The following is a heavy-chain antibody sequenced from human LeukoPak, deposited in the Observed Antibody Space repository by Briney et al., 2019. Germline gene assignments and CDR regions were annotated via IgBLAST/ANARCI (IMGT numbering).Heavy chain of an antibody. CDR1: GFTFSNYE. CDR3: ATSRGYFFRWFQH. CDR2: IASSGSTI. Sequence: GGSLRLSCSASGFTFSNYEMNWVRQAPGKGLEWVSYIASSGSTIYYADSVKGRFTISRDNAKSSLYLQMNSLRADDPAVYYCATSRGYFFRWFQHWGQGTLVTVSS. V-gene: IGHV3-48*03. D-gene: IGHD3-22*01. J-gene: IGHJ1*01.